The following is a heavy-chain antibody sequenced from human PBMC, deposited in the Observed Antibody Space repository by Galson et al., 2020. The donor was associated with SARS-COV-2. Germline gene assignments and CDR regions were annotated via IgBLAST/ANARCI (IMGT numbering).Heavy chain of an antibody. D-gene: IGHD2-2*01. CDR3: ARAGGTSCTLYGMDV. CDR1: GGTFSSYT. J-gene: IGHJ6*02. V-gene: IGHV1-69*02. Sequence: SVKVSCKASGGTFSSYTISWVRQAPGQGLEWMGRIIPILGIANYAQKFQGRVTITPDKSTSTAYMELSSLRSEDTAVYYCARAGGTSCTLYGMDVWGQGTTVTVSS. CDR2: IIPILGIA.